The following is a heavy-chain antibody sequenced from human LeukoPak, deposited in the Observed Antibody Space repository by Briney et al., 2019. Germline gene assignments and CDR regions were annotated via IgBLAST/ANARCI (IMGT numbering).Heavy chain of an antibody. J-gene: IGHJ5*02. D-gene: IGHD5-12*01. CDR2: ISGSGGST. Sequence: GGSLRLSCAASGFTFSSYAMSWVRQAPGKGLEWVSAISGSGGSTYYANSVKGRFTISRDNSKNTLYLQMNSLRAEDTAVYYCAKKGGLDVDIVATIHYNWFDPWGQGTLVTVSS. CDR3: AKKGGLDVDIVATIHYNWFDP. CDR1: GFTFSSYA. V-gene: IGHV3-23*01.